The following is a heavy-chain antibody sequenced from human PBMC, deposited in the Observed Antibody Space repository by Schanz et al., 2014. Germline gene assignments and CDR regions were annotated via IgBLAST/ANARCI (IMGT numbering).Heavy chain of an antibody. D-gene: IGHD5-18*01. CDR2: ISAYNGHT. CDR3: TRGGYSYALSAFDI. Sequence: VQLEQSGAEVKKPGSSVKVSCKASGGTFSSFGINWVRQAPGQGLEWMGWISAYNGHTDYAQKLQGRVTLTTDTSTSTAYMELRSLRSDDTALYYCTRGGYSYALSAFDIWGQGTMVTVSS. CDR1: GGTFSSFG. J-gene: IGHJ3*02. V-gene: IGHV1-18*01.